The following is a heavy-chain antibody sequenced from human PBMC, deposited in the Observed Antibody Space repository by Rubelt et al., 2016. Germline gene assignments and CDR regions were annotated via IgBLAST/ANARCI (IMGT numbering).Heavy chain of an antibody. Sequence: GGSLRLSCAASGFTFSSYWMHWVRQAPGKGLVWVSRINSDGSGTRYADSVKGRFTISRDNAKNTLYLQMNSLRADDTAVYYCARDHPRDSRGFDPWGQGTLVTVSS. CDR2: INSDGSGT. CDR1: GFTFSSYW. V-gene: IGHV3-74*01. CDR3: ARDHPRDSRGFDP. D-gene: IGHD6-13*01. J-gene: IGHJ5*02.